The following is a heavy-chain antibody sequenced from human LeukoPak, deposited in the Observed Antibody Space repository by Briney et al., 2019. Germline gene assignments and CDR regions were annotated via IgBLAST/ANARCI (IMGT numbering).Heavy chain of an antibody. Sequence: PSETLSLTCTVSGGSISGSHYYWAWIRQPPGKGLEWIGMINYSGNRYYNPSLWSRVTMSVDTSTNQFSLNLNSVTAADTAVYYCARGYDYWGQGTLVAVSS. D-gene: IGHD3-22*01. V-gene: IGHV4-39*01. CDR2: INYSGNR. J-gene: IGHJ4*02. CDR3: ARGYDY. CDR1: GGSISGSHYY.